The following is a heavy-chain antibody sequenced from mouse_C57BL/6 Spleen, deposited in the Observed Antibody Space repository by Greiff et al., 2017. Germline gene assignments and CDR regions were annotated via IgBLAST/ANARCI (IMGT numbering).Heavy chain of an antibody. CDR3: ARWAYYGSSYWYFDV. D-gene: IGHD1-1*01. V-gene: IGHV1-64*01. J-gene: IGHJ1*03. Sequence: VKLQQPGAELVKPGASVKLSCKASGYTFTSYWMHWVKQRPGQGLEWIGMIHPNSGSTNYNEKFKSKATLTVDKSSSTAYMQLSSLTSEDSAVYYCARWAYYGSSYWYFDVWGTGTTVTVSS. CDR1: GYTFTSYW. CDR2: IHPNSGST.